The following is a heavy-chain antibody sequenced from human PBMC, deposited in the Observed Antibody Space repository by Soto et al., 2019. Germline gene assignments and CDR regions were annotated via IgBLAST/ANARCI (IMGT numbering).Heavy chain of an antibody. CDR2: FYPGDSTS. Sequence: GESLKISCKTSGYSFISYWVAWVRQLPGKGLEWMGTFYPGDSTSTYSPSFQGQVTISVDRSISTAYLQLSSLKASDTAMYYCARVIGYCRNNDCSWTFDIWGQGTMVTVSS. D-gene: IGHD2-15*01. CDR1: GYSFISYW. V-gene: IGHV5-51*01. CDR3: ARVIGYCRNNDCSWTFDI. J-gene: IGHJ3*02.